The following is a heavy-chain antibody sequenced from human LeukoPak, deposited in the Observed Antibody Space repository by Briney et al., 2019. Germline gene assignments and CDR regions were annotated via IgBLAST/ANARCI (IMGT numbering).Heavy chain of an antibody. J-gene: IGHJ4*02. CDR1: GGTFSSYA. V-gene: IGHV1-69*04. Sequence: SVKVSCKASGGTFSSYAISWVRQAPGQGLEWMGRIIPILGTANYAQKFQGRVTITADKSTSTAYMELSSLRSEDTAVYYCARNTGGNSPGGYWGQGTLVTVSS. CDR2: IIPILGTA. D-gene: IGHD4-23*01. CDR3: ARNTGGNSPGGY.